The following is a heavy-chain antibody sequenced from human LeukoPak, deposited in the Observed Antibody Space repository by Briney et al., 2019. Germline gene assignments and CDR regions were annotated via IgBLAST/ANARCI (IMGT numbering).Heavy chain of an antibody. CDR2: INHSGST. D-gene: IGHD3-22*01. Sequence: PSETLSLTCAVYGGSLSGYYWSWIRQPPGKGLEWIGEINHSGSTNYNPSLKSRVTISVDTSKNQFSRKLSSVTAADTAVYYCARGGYYSAAYYMDVWGKGTTVTVSS. V-gene: IGHV4-34*01. CDR1: GGSLSGYY. J-gene: IGHJ6*03. CDR3: ARGGYYSAAYYMDV.